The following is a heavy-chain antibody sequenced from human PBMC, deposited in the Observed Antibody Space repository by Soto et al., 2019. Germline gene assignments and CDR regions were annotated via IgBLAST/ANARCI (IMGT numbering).Heavy chain of an antibody. Sequence: SETLSLTCTVSGGSVSNSNYYWGWIRQSPGKGLEWIGSVYYRGRSYSKSSVKSRVTISVDTSKNQFSLNLNSVTASDTAVYFCVSHRTSVLTQAYFDYWGPGALVTVSS. V-gene: IGHV4-39*01. CDR2: VYYRGRS. D-gene: IGHD2-8*01. CDR1: GGSVSNSNYY. J-gene: IGHJ4*02. CDR3: VSHRTSVLTQAYFDY.